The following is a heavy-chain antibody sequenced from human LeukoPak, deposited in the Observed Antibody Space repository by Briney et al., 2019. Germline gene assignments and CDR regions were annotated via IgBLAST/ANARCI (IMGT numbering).Heavy chain of an antibody. CDR1: GFTFSSYG. Sequence: GGSLRLSCAATGFTFSSYGMHWVRQAPGKGLEWVALIGYDGTNEYYADSVKGRFTISRDNSKNSLYLQMNSLRAEDTAVYYCARDRGYGLDVWGQGTTVTVFS. J-gene: IGHJ6*02. CDR2: IGYDGTNE. CDR3: ARDRGYGLDV. V-gene: IGHV3-33*01.